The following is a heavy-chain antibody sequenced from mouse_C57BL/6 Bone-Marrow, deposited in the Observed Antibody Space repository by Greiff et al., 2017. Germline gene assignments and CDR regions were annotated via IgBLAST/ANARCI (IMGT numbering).Heavy chain of an antibody. Sequence: QVQLKESGAELMKPGASVKLSCKATGYTFTGYWIEWVKQRPGHGLEWIGEILPGSGSTNYNEKVKGKATFTADTSSNTAYMQLSSLTTEDSAIYYCATLGGYDYDGAPWFAYWGQGTLVTVSA. CDR2: ILPGSGST. D-gene: IGHD2-4*01. CDR1: GYTFTGYW. CDR3: ATLGGYDYDGAPWFAY. V-gene: IGHV1-9*01. J-gene: IGHJ3*01.